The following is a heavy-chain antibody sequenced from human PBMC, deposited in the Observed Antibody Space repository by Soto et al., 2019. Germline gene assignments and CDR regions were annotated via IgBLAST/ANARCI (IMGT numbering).Heavy chain of an antibody. V-gene: IGHV4-30-2*06. CDR2: IYPTGST. Sequence: PSETLSLTCTVSGGSISSGGYSWSWIRQSPEKGLEWLGCIYPTGSTYYHPSLKSRVTISIDTSRNQFSLNLTSVTAADTAVYYCARGFGGSGSYYTLFDYWGQGTLVTVSS. D-gene: IGHD3-10*01. J-gene: IGHJ4*02. CDR3: ARGFGGSGSYYTLFDY. CDR1: GGSISSGGYS.